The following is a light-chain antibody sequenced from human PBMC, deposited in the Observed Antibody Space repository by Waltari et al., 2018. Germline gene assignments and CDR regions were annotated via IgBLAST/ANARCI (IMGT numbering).Light chain of an antibody. V-gene: IGLV2-11*01. Sequence: QSALTPPRSMSGSPGQSVTISCTGTRSDVAGYNYASWYQQLPGKAPKLMIYDVSRQPSGVPDRFSGSKSCNTASLTISGLQADDEGDYYCYSYAGSYTYVFGTGTKVTVL. J-gene: IGLJ1*01. CDR3: YSYAGSYTYV. CDR1: RSDVAGYNY. CDR2: DVS.